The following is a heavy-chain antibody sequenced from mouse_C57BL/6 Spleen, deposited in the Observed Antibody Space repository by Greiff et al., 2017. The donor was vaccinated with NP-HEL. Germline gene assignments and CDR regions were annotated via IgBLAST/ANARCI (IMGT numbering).Heavy chain of an antibody. Sequence: EVQVVESGGGLVQPGGSLSLSCAASGFTFTNYYMSWVRQPPGKALEWLGFIRNKANGYTTEYSASVKGRFTISRDNSQSILYLQRNALRAEASSTYYIARYDGDYYGSEDAMDYWGQGTSVTVSS. J-gene: IGHJ4*01. CDR3: ARYDGDYYGSEDAMDY. V-gene: IGHV7-3*01. CDR1: GFTFTNYY. D-gene: IGHD1-1*01. CDR2: IRNKANGYTT.